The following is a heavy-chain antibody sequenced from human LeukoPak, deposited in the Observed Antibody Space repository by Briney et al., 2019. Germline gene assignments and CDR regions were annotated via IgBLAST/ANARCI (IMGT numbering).Heavy chain of an antibody. CDR3: ARGNAN. Sequence: KTSETLSLTCTVSGGSINSYYWSWIRQPPGKGLEWIGYISYSGNTNYNPPLKSRVTISLDTSKKQFFLKLSSVTAADTAMYYCARGNANWGQGTLVTVSS. CDR2: ISYSGNT. V-gene: IGHV4-59*01. CDR1: GGSINSYY. J-gene: IGHJ4*02.